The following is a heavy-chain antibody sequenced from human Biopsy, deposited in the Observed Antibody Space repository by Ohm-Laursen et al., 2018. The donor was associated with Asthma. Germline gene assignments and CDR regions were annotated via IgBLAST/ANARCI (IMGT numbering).Heavy chain of an antibody. J-gene: IGHJ4*02. V-gene: IGHV3-53*01. CDR3: ARGDSSGWSHYYFDY. D-gene: IGHD6-19*01. CDR1: GFAVSRDY. CDR2: IYSGGTS. Sequence: SLRLSCAAPGFAVSRDYMFWVRQAPGKGLEWVSVIYSGGTSHTADSVRGRFTISRDYSKNTLYLQMHSLRAEDTAVYYCARGDSSGWSHYYFDYWGQGTLVTASS.